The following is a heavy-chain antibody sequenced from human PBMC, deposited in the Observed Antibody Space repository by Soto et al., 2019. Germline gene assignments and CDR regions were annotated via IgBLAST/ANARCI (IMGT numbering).Heavy chain of an antibody. D-gene: IGHD3-10*01. CDR1: GFPVSSNY. J-gene: IGHJ3*01. Sequence: GGSLRLSCAASGFPVSSNYMSWVRQAPGKGLEWVSIIYSGGSTYYADSVKGRFTISRDNSKNTLYLQMNSLRAEDTAVYYYERDRGFNWGQGTMVTVSS. V-gene: IGHV3-66*01. CDR3: ERDRGFN. CDR2: IYSGGST.